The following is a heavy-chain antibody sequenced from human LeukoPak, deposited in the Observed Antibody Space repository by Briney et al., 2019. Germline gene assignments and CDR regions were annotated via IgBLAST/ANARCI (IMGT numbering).Heavy chain of an antibody. D-gene: IGHD6-19*01. CDR3: ARGSSGWYSAFDI. Sequence: PGRSLRLSCAASGFTFDDYAMHWVRQAPGKGLEWVSGISWNSGSIGYADSVKGRFTISRDNSKNTLYLQMNSLRAEDTAVYYCARGSSGWYSAFDIWGQGTMVTVSS. V-gene: IGHV3-9*01. J-gene: IGHJ3*02. CDR2: ISWNSGSI. CDR1: GFTFDDYA.